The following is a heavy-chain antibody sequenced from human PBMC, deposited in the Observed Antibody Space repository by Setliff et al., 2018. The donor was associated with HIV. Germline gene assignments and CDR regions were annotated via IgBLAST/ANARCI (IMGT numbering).Heavy chain of an antibody. CDR1: GYTFTSYG. Sequence: ASVKVSCKASGYTFTSYGISWVRQAPGQGLEWMGWISAYNGNTNYAQKLQGRVTMTTDTSTSTAYMELSSLRSEDTAVYYCASTSSTKTLPDAFDIWGQGTMVTVSS. V-gene: IGHV1-18*01. CDR3: ASTSSTKTLPDAFDI. J-gene: IGHJ3*02. D-gene: IGHD2-2*01. CDR2: ISAYNGNT.